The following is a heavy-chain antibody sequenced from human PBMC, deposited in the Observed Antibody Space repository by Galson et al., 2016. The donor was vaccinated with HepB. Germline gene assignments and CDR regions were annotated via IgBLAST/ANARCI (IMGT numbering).Heavy chain of an antibody. Sequence: SETLSLTCTVSGGSIKNFYWSWIRQPPGKGLEWIGYIYHSGSTNYNPSLNSRVAISVDTSKNQFSLNLTSVTAADTAVYYCARVPAYDFWSGYYRGGGNWFDPWGQGTLVTVSS. CDR2: IYHSGST. J-gene: IGHJ5*02. CDR1: GGSIKNFY. CDR3: ARVPAYDFWSGYYRGGGNWFDP. D-gene: IGHD3-3*01. V-gene: IGHV4-59*01.